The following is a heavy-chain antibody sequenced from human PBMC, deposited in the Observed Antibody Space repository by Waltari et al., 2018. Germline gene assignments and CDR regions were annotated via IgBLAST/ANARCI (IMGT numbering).Heavy chain of an antibody. Sequence: EVQLLESGGGLGQPGGSLRLSCAASGFTFSSYGMSWVRQAPGKGLEWVSAMCGSGDATYYADSVKGRFTVSRDNSKNTLYLQMNSLRAEDTAIYYCAMYTSRRFEPWGPGTLVTVSS. CDR1: GFTFSSYG. D-gene: IGHD6-13*01. J-gene: IGHJ5*02. V-gene: IGHV3-23*01. CDR2: MCGSGDAT. CDR3: AMYTSRRFEP.